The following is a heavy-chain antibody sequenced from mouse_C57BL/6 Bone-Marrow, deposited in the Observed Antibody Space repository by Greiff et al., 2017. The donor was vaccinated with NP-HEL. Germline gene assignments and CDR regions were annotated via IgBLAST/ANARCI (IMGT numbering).Heavy chain of an antibody. CDR2: IYPGSGST. J-gene: IGHJ3*01. CDR3: ARSRDYDEFAY. CDR1: GYTFTRYW. D-gene: IGHD2-4*01. V-gene: IGHV1-55*01. Sequence: QVQLKQPGAELVKPGASVKMSCKASGYTFTRYWITWVKQRPGQGLEWIGDIYPGSGSTNYNEKFKSKATLTVDTSSSTAYMQLSSLTSEDSAVYYCARSRDYDEFAYWGQGTLVTVSA.